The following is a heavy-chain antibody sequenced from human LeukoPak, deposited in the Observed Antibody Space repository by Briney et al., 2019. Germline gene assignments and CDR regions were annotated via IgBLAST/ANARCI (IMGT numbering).Heavy chain of an antibody. V-gene: IGHV1-18*01. J-gene: IGHJ5*02. CDR3: ARERVKGAAGLLDWFDP. CDR2: ISAYSGNT. D-gene: IGHD6-13*01. Sequence: ASVKVSCKASGYTFTSYAITWVRQAPGQGLEWMGWISAYSGNTNYAQKLQDRVTMSTDTSTSTAYMELRSLRSDDTAVYYCARERVKGAAGLLDWFDPWGQGTLVTVSS. CDR1: GYTFTSYA.